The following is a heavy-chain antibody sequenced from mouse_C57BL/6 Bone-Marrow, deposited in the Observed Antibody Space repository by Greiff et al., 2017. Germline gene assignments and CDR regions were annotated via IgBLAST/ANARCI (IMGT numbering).Heavy chain of an antibody. J-gene: IGHJ2*01. V-gene: IGHV1-64*01. D-gene: IGHD1-1*01. Sequence: VQLQQPGAELVKPGASVKLSCKASGYTFTSYWMHWVKQRPGQGLEWIGMIHPNSGSTNYNEKFKSKATLTVDKSSSTAYMQLSSLTSEDSAVYYCARWPSYYGSSYICDYWGQGTTLTVSS. CDR3: ARWPSYYGSSYICDY. CDR2: IHPNSGST. CDR1: GYTFTSYW.